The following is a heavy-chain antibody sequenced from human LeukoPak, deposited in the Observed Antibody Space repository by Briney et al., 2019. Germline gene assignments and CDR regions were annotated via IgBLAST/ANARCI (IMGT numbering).Heavy chain of an antibody. Sequence: AGGSLRLSCAASGFTFSSYAMSWVRQAPGKGLEWVANIKKDGSEKYYVDSVKGRFTISRDNAKNSVYLQMNSLRVEDTAVYYCAPYYYGSGTSLGYWGQGTLVTVSS. CDR3: APYYYGSGTSLGY. CDR2: IKKDGSEK. V-gene: IGHV3-7*01. D-gene: IGHD3-10*01. J-gene: IGHJ4*02. CDR1: GFTFSSYA.